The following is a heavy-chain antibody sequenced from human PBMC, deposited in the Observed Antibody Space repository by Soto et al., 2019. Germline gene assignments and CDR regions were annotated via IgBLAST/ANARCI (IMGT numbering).Heavy chain of an antibody. CDR1: GYTFTSYG. D-gene: IGHD3-22*01. CDR2: ISAYNGNT. J-gene: IGHJ5*02. V-gene: IGHV1-18*01. CDR3: ARHTYYYDSSGSLQWFDP. Sequence: ASVKVSCKASGYTFTSYGISWVRQAPGQGLEWMGWISAYNGNTNYAQKLQGRVTMTTDTSTSTAYMELRSLRSDDTAVYYCARHTYYYDSSGSLQWFDPWGQGTLVTVS.